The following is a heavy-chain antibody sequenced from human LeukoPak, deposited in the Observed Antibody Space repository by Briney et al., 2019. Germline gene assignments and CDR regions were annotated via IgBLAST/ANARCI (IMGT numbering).Heavy chain of an antibody. CDR3: ARDKWATIPFDY. J-gene: IGHJ4*02. Sequence: GGSLRLSCAASGFTFSSYAMHWVRQAPGKGLEWVAVISYDGSNKYYADSVKGRFTISRDNSKNTLYLQMNSLRAEDTAVYYCARDKWATIPFDYWGQGTLVTVSS. V-gene: IGHV3-30-3*01. CDR2: ISYDGSNK. D-gene: IGHD5-24*01. CDR1: GFTFSSYA.